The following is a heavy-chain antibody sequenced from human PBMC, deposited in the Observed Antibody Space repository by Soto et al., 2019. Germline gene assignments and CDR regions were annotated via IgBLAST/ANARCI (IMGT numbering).Heavy chain of an antibody. CDR2: ISPYNGNT. V-gene: IGHV1-18*04. Sequence: QIQLVQSAAEVKKPGASVKVSCKTSGYTFVSYGISWVRQAPGQGLEWMGWISPYNGNTNFAQRLRGRVTLTTDTSTDIVYMALGSLKSDDTAVYYCARDQNFIDSSGDYDHWGQGTLITVSS. D-gene: IGHD3-22*01. CDR3: ARDQNFIDSSGDYDH. CDR1: GYTFVSYG. J-gene: IGHJ5*02.